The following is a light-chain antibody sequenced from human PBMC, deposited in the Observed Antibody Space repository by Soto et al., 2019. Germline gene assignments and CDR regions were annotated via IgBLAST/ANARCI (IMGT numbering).Light chain of an antibody. V-gene: IGKV3-20*01. Sequence: IVLTQSPDTLSLSPGERATLSCRASHSVSSSQLVWYQQKPGQAPRLLIYAASSRATGIPDRFSGSWSGTDFTLTVSELETEDFAVYYCQHYANSVWTFGQGTKVEIK. CDR3: QHYANSVWT. CDR1: HSVSSSQ. J-gene: IGKJ1*01. CDR2: AAS.